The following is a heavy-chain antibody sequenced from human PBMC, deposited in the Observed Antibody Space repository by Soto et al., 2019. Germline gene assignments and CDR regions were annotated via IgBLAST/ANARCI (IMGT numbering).Heavy chain of an antibody. Sequence: PSETLSLTCTVSGGSISSGDYYWSWIRQPPGKGLEWIGYIYYSGSTYYNPSLKSRVTISVDTSKNQFSLKLSSVTAADTAVYYCASVRVVAAPENWFDPWGQGTLVTVSS. V-gene: IGHV4-30-4*01. CDR2: IYYSGST. D-gene: IGHD2-15*01. CDR1: GGSISSGDYY. J-gene: IGHJ5*02. CDR3: ASVRVVAAPENWFDP.